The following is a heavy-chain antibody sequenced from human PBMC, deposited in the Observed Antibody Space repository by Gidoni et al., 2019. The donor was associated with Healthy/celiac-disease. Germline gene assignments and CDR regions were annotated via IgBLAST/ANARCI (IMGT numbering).Heavy chain of an antibody. CDR3: AKDESAGDYGDDVGLAY. CDR1: GFTFSSYA. CDR2: IRGSGGST. V-gene: IGHV3-23*01. D-gene: IGHD4-17*01. J-gene: IGHJ4*02. Sequence: EVQLLESGGGLVQPGGSLRLSCSASGFTFSSYAMSWVRQAPGKGLEWVSAIRGSGGSTYYADSVKGRFTISRDNSKNTLYLQMNSLRAEDTAVYYCAKDESAGDYGDDVGLAYWGQGTLVTVSS.